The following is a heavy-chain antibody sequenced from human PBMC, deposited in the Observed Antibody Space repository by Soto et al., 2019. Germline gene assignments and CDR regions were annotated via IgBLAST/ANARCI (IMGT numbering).Heavy chain of an antibody. J-gene: IGHJ4*02. CDR1: GFTFNSHT. V-gene: IGHV3-23*01. CDR2: ITDSGGST. Sequence: PGGSLRRSCEASGFTFNSHTMHWVRQAPGMRPEWISSITDSGGSTDYADSVKGRFTISRDNSRNTLYLQMNSLRADDTAVYYCAKLYWNPRYFDYWGQGTRVTVSS. CDR3: AKLYWNPRYFDY. D-gene: IGHD1-1*01.